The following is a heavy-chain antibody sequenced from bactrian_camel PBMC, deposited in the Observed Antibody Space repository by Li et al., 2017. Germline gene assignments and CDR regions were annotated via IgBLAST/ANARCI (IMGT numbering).Heavy chain of an antibody. CDR2: IADDGAET. V-gene: IGHV3S5*01. D-gene: IGHD5*01. CDR1: GITFSNYY. CDR3: ASRGDRYGEYVH. Sequence: HVQLVESGGGSVQPGGSLRLSCVASGITFSNYYVTWVRQVPGKGLEWVSIIADDGAETYYASSVKGRFTISRDNFRNTAYLQMTSLTSGDTALYICASRGDRYGEYVHWGHGTQVTVS. J-gene: IGHJ4*01.